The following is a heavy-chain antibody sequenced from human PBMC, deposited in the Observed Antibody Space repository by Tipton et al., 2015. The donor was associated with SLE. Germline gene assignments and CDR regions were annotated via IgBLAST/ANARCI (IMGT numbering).Heavy chain of an antibody. V-gene: IGHV4-34*01. CDR3: ARALTIFGVAINDYNGMDV. J-gene: IGHJ6*02. Sequence: LTCAVSGGSFNSYYGSWVRQAPGKGLEWIGEINQSGSTKYNPSLKSRLTITIDTSKTQLSLKLSSVTAADTAVYYCARALTIFGVAINDYNGMDVWGHGTTVIVSS. CDR1: GGSFNSYY. D-gene: IGHD3-3*01. CDR2: INQSGST.